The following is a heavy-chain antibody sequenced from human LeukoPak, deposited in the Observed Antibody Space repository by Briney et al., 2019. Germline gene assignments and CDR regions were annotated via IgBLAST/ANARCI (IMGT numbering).Heavy chain of an antibody. D-gene: IGHD2-15*01. V-gene: IGHV1-2*02. CDR3: ARTPRAGLGNFDY. CDR2: INPNSGGT. J-gene: IGHJ4*02. Sequence: GASVKVSCKASGYTFTGYYMHWVRQAPGQGLEWMGWINPNSGGTNYAQKFQGRVTMTRDTSISIAYMELSRLRSDDTAVYYCARTPRAGLGNFDYWGQGTLVTVSS. CDR1: GYTFTGYY.